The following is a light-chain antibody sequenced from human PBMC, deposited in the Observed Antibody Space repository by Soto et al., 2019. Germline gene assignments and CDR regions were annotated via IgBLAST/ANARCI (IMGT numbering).Light chain of an antibody. J-gene: IGLJ3*02. CDR2: SNN. Sequence: QSVLTQPPSASGTPGQRVTISCSGSSSNIGRNTGNWYQQLPGTAPKLLIYSNNQRPSGVPDRFSGSKSGTSASLAISGLQSADEADYYCAAWDDSLNGPVFGGGTKLTVL. CDR1: SSNIGRNT. CDR3: AAWDDSLNGPV. V-gene: IGLV1-44*01.